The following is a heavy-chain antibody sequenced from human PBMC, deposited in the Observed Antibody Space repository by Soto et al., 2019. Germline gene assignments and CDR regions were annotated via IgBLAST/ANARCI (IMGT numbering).Heavy chain of an antibody. V-gene: IGHV4-34*01. CDR3: ARVERGTATTVVDAFDI. J-gene: IGHJ3*02. D-gene: IGHD1-1*01. CDR1: GGFVSSGSYY. CDR2: MSHSGGT. Sequence: QVQLQQWGAGLLKPSETLSLTCAVYGGFVSSGSYYWSWIRQPPGKGLEWIGEMSHSGGTHFNPSLTSRVTISVDTSKNQFSLKMSSVTAADMALYYCARVERGTATTVVDAFDIWGPGTMVTVSS.